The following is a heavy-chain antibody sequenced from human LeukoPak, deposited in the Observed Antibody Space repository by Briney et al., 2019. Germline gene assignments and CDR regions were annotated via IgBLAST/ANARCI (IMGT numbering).Heavy chain of an antibody. J-gene: IGHJ6*03. V-gene: IGHV3-48*01. Sequence: GGSLRLSCAASGFTFSDYSLTWVRQAPGKGLEWISYISISTSSIYYADSVKGRFTISRDNAKNSLYLQMNSLRAEDTAVYYCARGGSGSGYHYYYYMDVWGKGTTVTISS. CDR1: GFTFSDYS. CDR2: ISISTSSI. D-gene: IGHD2-15*01. CDR3: ARGGSGSGYHYYYYMDV.